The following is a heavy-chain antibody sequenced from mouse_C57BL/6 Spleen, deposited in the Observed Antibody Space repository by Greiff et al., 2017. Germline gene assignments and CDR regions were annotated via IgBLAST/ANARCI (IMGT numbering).Heavy chain of an antibody. Sequence: QVQLQQPGAELVKPGASVKLSCKASGYTFTSYWMHWVKQRPGRGFEWIGRIDPNSGGTKYNEKFKSKATLTVDKPSSTAYMQLSSLTSEDSAVYYCARWDYYGSSYAWFAYWGQGTLVTVSA. D-gene: IGHD1-1*01. CDR1: GYTFTSYW. V-gene: IGHV1-72*01. CDR3: ARWDYYGSSYAWFAY. CDR2: IDPNSGGT. J-gene: IGHJ3*01.